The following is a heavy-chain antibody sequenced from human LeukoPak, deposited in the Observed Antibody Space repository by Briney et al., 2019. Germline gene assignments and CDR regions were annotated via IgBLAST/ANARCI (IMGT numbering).Heavy chain of an antibody. J-gene: IGHJ1*01. V-gene: IGHV3-23*01. CDR1: GFTFSSYA. CDR2: ISGSGGST. D-gene: IGHD2-15*01. CDR3: AKSGGIVVVVAATTTKQYFQH. Sequence: PGGSLRLSCAASGFTFSSYAMSWVRQAPGKGLEWVSAISGSGGSTYYADSVKGRFTISRDNSKNTLYLQMNSLRAKDTAVYYCAKSGGIVVVVAATTTKQYFQHWGQGTLVTVSS.